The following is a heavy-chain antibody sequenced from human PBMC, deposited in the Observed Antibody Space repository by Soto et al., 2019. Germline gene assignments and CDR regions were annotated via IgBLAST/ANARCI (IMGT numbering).Heavy chain of an antibody. CDR3: APDKDRQQLGGNYYYGIDV. CDR2: ISPIFPTP. J-gene: IGHJ6*02. V-gene: IGHV1-69*12. CDR1: GGTFGNSA. Sequence: QVQLVQSGAEVKKPGSSVTVSCKASGGTFGNSAISWVRQAPGQGLEWMGGISPIFPTPDYAPKFQGRVTITADESTSTAYMGLTRLRSEETAVYYLAPDKDRQQLGGNYYYGIDVWGQGTTVTVSS. D-gene: IGHD3-3*02.